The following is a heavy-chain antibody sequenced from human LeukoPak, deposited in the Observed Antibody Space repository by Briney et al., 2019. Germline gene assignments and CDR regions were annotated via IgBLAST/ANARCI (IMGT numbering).Heavy chain of an antibody. Sequence: GASVKVSCKASGFGFSSYGINWVRQAPGQRLEWMGWISGYTGRTKYLQKMRGRVTMTTDTSTSTAYMELRSLRSDDTAVYYCAMTFLKAVAGSLDYWGQGTLVAVSS. CDR2: ISGYTGRT. J-gene: IGHJ4*02. V-gene: IGHV1-18*04. CDR1: GFGFSSYG. D-gene: IGHD6-19*01. CDR3: AMTFLKAVAGSLDY.